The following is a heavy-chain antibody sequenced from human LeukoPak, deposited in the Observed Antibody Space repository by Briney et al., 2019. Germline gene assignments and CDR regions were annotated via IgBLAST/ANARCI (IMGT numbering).Heavy chain of an antibody. D-gene: IGHD3-22*01. Sequence: SETLSLTCTVSGGSISSYYWSWIRQPPGKGLEWIGYIYYSGSTNYNPSLKSRVTISVDTSKNQFSLKLSSVTAADTAVYYCARVYYDSSGYHDAFDIWGQGTMLTVSS. CDR3: ARVYYDSSGYHDAFDI. J-gene: IGHJ3*02. CDR2: IYYSGST. V-gene: IGHV4-59*01. CDR1: GGSISSYY.